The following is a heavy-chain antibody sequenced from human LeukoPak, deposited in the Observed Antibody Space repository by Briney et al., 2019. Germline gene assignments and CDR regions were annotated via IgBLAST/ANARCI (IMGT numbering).Heavy chain of an antibody. CDR2: ISSSSSYI. CDR3: ARDAAPGIRFDY. D-gene: IGHD6-13*01. CDR1: GFTISSYS. Sequence: GGSLRLSCAASGFTISSYSMNWVRQAPGKGLEWVSSISSSSSYIYYADSVKGRFTISRDNAKKSLYLQMNSLRAEDTAVYYCARDAAPGIRFDYWGQGTLVTVSS. J-gene: IGHJ4*02. V-gene: IGHV3-21*01.